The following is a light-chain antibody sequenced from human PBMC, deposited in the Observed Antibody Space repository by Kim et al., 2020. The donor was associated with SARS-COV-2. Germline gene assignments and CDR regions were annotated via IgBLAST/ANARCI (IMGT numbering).Light chain of an antibody. CDR1: DLTYRY. CDR2: LDT. J-gene: IGLJ2*01. V-gene: IGLV3-1*01. Sequence: VSPVQTANITCSGTDLTYRYTPWFQQTPGQSPVMVIYLDTKRPSGIPQRFSGSNTGNTATLTITETQAIDEADYYCQAWDSGTATFGGGTQLTVL. CDR3: QAWDSGTAT.